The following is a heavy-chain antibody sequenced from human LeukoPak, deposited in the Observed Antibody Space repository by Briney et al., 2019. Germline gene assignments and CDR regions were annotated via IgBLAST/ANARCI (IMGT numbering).Heavy chain of an antibody. Sequence: ASVKVSFTASGYTFTVYYMHWVRQAPGQGLEWMGWINPNSGGTNYAQRFQGRVTMTRDTSSSTAYMELSRLRSDDTAMFYCASTTGLDDWGQGTLVTVSS. CDR2: INPNSGGT. CDR3: ASTTGLDD. D-gene: IGHD1-1*01. J-gene: IGHJ4*02. V-gene: IGHV1-2*02. CDR1: GYTFTVYY.